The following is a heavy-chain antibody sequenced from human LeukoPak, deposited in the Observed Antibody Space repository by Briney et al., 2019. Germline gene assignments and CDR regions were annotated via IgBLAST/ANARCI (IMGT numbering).Heavy chain of an antibody. CDR2: IWYDGSNK. D-gene: IGHD6-19*01. V-gene: IGHV3-33*01. CDR1: GFPFSTYG. Sequence: PGRSLRLSCAASGFPFSTYGMHWVRQAPGKGLEWVSVIWYDGSNKHYTDSVEGRFTISRDNSKNTLYLQMNSLRAEDTAVYYCARNRLVRGAFDIWGQGTMVTVSS. J-gene: IGHJ3*02. CDR3: ARNRLVRGAFDI.